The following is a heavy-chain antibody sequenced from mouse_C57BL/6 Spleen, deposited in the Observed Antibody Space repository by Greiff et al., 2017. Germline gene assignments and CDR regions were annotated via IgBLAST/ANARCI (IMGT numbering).Heavy chain of an antibody. CDR3: ARSDGYYKAMDY. J-gene: IGHJ4*01. Sequence: EVQLQQSGPVLVKPGASVKMSCKASGYTFTDYYMNWVKQSHGKSLEWIGVINPYNGGTSYNQKFKGKATLTVDKSSSTAYMELNSLTSEDSAVYYCARSDGYYKAMDYWGQGTSVTVSS. V-gene: IGHV1-19*01. CDR2: INPYNGGT. D-gene: IGHD2-3*01. CDR1: GYTFTDYY.